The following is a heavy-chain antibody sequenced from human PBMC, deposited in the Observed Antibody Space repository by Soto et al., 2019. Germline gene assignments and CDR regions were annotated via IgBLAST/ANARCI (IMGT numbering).Heavy chain of an antibody. CDR3: AKDIPHQGNPDSIVVVTAGFDY. Sequence: GGSLRLSCAASGFTFSSYGMHWVRQAPGKGLEWVAVISYDGSNKYYADSVKGRFTISRDNSKNTLYLQMNSLRAEDTAVYYCAKDIPHQGNPDSIVVVTAGFDYWGQGTLVTVSS. D-gene: IGHD2-21*02. CDR2: ISYDGSNK. V-gene: IGHV3-30*18. J-gene: IGHJ4*02. CDR1: GFTFSSYG.